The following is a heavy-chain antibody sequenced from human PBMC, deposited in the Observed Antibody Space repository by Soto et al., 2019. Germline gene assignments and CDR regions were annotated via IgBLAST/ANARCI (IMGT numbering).Heavy chain of an antibody. J-gene: IGHJ6*02. CDR2: IIPILGIA. CDR3: ARFKMDGFGGTAPYYYGMDV. Sequence: SVKVSCKASGGTFSSYTISWVRQAPGQGLEWMGRIIPILGIANYAQKFQGRVTITADKSTSTAYMELSSLRSEDTAVYYCARFKMDGFGGTAPYYYGMDVWGQGTTVTVS. D-gene: IGHD3-10*01. V-gene: IGHV1-69*02. CDR1: GGTFSSYT.